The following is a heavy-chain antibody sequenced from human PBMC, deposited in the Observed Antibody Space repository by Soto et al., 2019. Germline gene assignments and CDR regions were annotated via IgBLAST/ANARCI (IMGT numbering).Heavy chain of an antibody. CDR3: ARDGGGYYYDSSGYPGY. CDR1: GFTFSSYG. J-gene: IGHJ4*02. D-gene: IGHD3-22*01. Sequence: GGSLRLSCAASGFTFSSYGMHWVRQAPGKGLEWVAVIWYDGSNKYYADSVKGRFTISRDNSKNTLYLQMNSLRAEDTAVYYCARDGGGYYYDSSGYPGYWGQGTLVTVSS. V-gene: IGHV3-33*01. CDR2: IWYDGSNK.